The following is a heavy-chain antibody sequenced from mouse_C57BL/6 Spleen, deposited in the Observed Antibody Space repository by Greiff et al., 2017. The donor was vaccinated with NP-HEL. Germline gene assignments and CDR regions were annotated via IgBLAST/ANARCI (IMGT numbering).Heavy chain of an antibody. CDR3: ARGNYLYYYAMDY. V-gene: IGHV1-80*01. CDR2: IYPGDGDT. CDR1: GYAFSSYW. Sequence: VQLQQSGAELVKPGASVKISCKASGYAFSSYWMNWVKQRPGKGLEWIGQIYPGDGDTNYNGKFKGKATLTADKSSSTAYMQLSSLTSEDSAVYFCARGNYLYYYAMDYWGQGTSVTVSS. D-gene: IGHD2-1*01. J-gene: IGHJ4*01.